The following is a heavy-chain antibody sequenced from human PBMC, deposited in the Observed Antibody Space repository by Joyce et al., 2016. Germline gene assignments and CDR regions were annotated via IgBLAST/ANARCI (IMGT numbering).Heavy chain of an antibody. CDR1: GFSFSQFS. J-gene: IGHJ5*02. CDR2: ISADGSNK. V-gene: IGHV3-30-3*01. CDR3: ARGTTVTRMGNWFDP. Sequence: QVQLVESGGGVGQPGRSLTLSCAASGFSFSQFSMVWIRQAPGKGLEWAAVISADGSNKYYADSAKDRFIISRDNSKNTLNLQMTGLRSDDTGVYYCARGTTVTRMGNWFDPWGQGTLVTVSS. D-gene: IGHD4-17*01.